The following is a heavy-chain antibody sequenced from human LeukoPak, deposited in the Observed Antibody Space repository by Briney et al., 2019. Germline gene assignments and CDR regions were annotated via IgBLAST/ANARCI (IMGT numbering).Heavy chain of an antibody. V-gene: IGHV4-30-4*08. CDR2: IYYSGST. D-gene: IGHD3-22*01. Sequence: SQTLSLTCTVSGGSISSGDYYWSWIRQPPGKGLEWFGYIYYSGSTYYNPSRKSRVTISVDTSKNQFSLKLSSVTAADTAVYYFAREYYYDSSGYYLVYWGQGTLVTVSS. CDR1: GGSISSGDYY. CDR3: AREYYYDSSGYYLVY. J-gene: IGHJ4*02.